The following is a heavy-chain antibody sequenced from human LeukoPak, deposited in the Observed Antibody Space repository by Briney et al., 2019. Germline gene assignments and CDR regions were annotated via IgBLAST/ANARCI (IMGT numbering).Heavy chain of an antibody. CDR2: IYYSGST. J-gene: IGHJ4*02. CDR3: ARRSGYDSSGYYYS. D-gene: IGHD3-22*01. CDR1: GGSISSSTYY. Sequence: SETLSLTCTVSGGSISSSTYYWGWIRQPPGKGLEWIGSIYYSGSTYYNPSLKSRVTISVDTSKNQFSLKLSSVTAADTAVYYCARRSGYDSSGYYYSWGQGTLVTVSS. V-gene: IGHV4-39*01.